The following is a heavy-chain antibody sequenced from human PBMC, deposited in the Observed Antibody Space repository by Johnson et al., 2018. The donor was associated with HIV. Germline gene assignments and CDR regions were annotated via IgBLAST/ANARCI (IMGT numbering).Heavy chain of an antibody. D-gene: IGHD5-24*01. Sequence: VQLMESGGGLVQPGGSLRLSCAASGFTFSSYWMSWVRQAPGKGLEWVANIKQDGSEKYYVESVKGRFTISRDNAKNSLYLQMNSLRAEDTAVYYCARGLWPQRWAFDIWGQGTMVTVSS. V-gene: IGHV3-7*05. CDR3: ARGLWPQRWAFDI. J-gene: IGHJ3*02. CDR2: IKQDGSEK. CDR1: GFTFSSYW.